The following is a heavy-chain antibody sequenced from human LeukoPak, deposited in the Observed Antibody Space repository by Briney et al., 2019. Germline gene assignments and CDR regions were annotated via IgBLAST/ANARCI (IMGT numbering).Heavy chain of an antibody. CDR1: GFIFSSYW. CDR3: ASSYSSPTSLVV. Sequence: GGSLRLSCAASGFIFSSYWMHWVRQAPGKGLVWVSRINSDSISTSYGDSVKGRFTFSRDNAKNTLYLQMNSLRAEDTAVYYCASSYSSPTSLVVWGQGTLVTVSS. D-gene: IGHD6-13*01. CDR2: INSDSIST. J-gene: IGHJ4*02. V-gene: IGHV3-74*01.